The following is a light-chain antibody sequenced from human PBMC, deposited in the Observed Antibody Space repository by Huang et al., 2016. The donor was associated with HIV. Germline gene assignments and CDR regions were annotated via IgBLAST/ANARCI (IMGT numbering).Light chain of an antibody. CDR3: QQYHNWPPYT. CDR2: GAS. Sequence: EILLTQSPATLSVSPGERVTLSCRASQSISNNLAWYRQKPGQAPRLLIYGASTRATAIPARFSGSASGTEFTLTISSLRSEDFAVYYCQQYHNWPPYTFGQGTKLEI. CDR1: QSISNN. J-gene: IGKJ2*01. V-gene: IGKV3-15*01.